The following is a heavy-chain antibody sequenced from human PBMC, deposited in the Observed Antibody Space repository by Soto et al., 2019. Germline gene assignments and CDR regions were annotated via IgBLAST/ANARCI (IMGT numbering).Heavy chain of an antibody. CDR1: GGTFSSYA. CDR3: ARVNTIFGVVIDPYYYYGMDV. J-gene: IGHJ6*02. CDR2: IIPIFGTA. D-gene: IGHD3-3*01. Sequence: SVKVSCKASGGTFSSYAISWVRQAPGQGLEWMGGIIPIFGTANYAQKFQGRVTITADESTSTAYMELSSLRSEDTAVYYCARVNTIFGVVIDPYYYYGMDVWGQGTTVTVSS. V-gene: IGHV1-69*13.